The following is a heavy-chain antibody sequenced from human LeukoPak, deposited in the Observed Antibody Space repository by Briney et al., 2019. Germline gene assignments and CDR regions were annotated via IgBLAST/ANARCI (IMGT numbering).Heavy chain of an antibody. CDR2: IYYSGST. V-gene: IGHV4-30-4*01. Sequence: SQTLSLTCTVSGGSISSGDYYWSWIRQPPGKGLEWIGYIYYSGSTYYNPSLKSRVTISVDTSKNQFSLKLSSVTAADTAVYYCARPHPSTYWYFDLWGRGNLVTVSS. CDR1: GGSISSGDYY. J-gene: IGHJ2*01. CDR3: ARPHPSTYWYFDL.